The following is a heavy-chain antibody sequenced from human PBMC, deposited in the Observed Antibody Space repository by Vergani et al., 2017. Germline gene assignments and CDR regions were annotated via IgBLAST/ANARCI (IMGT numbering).Heavy chain of an antibody. CDR2: IYSGGSST. D-gene: IGHD3-10*01. J-gene: IGHJ6*03. CDR3: AKGRGDYYYDMDV. Sequence: EVQLLESGGGLVQPGGSLRLSCAASGFTFSSYAMSWVRQAPGKGLEWVSVIYSGGSSTYYADSVKGRFTISRDNSKNTMYLQMNSLRAEDTAVEYCAKGRGDYYYDMDVWGKGTTVTVSS. CDR1: GFTFSSYA. V-gene: IGHV3-23*03.